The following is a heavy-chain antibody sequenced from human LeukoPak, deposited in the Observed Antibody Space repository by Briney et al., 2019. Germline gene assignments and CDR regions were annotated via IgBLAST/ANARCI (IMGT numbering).Heavy chain of an antibody. Sequence: PSETLSLTCTVSGSSISSYYWSWIRQPPGEGLEWIGYIYYSGSTNYNPSLKSRVTISVDTSKNQFSLKLSSVTAADTAVYYCARGGREFRGGTGLPAFGYWGQGTLVTVSS. CDR3: ARGGREFRGGTGLPAFGY. D-gene: IGHD3-10*01. CDR2: IYYSGST. J-gene: IGHJ4*02. CDR1: GSSISSYY. V-gene: IGHV4-59*12.